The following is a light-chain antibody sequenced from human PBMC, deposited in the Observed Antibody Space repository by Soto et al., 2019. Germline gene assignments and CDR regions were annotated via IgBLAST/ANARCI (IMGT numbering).Light chain of an antibody. CDR3: EPYGVLPP. V-gene: IGKV3-20*01. CDR2: DAS. CDR1: QSISSNY. J-gene: IGKJ2*01. Sequence: IGLKMSPGTLSLSPKERATLSCRASQSISSNYVAWYQQKPGQAPRLLIYDASTRATGIPNRYSGSGSGTDFTLTISRLEPEDFAVFYCEPYGVLPPFGQGSKVDIK.